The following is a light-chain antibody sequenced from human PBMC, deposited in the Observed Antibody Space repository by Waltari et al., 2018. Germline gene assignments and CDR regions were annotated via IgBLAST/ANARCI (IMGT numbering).Light chain of an antibody. CDR1: SPHIGAGSD. CDR2: GNR. J-gene: IGLJ3*02. CDR3: QSYDSSLSVV. Sequence: QSVLTQPPSVSGAPGQRVTIPCTGSSPHIGAGSDVLWYQHLPGIAPKLLIYGNRNRPSGVPDRFSGSNSGTSAALAITGLQAEDEADYYCQSYDSSLSVVFGGGTKLTVL. V-gene: IGLV1-40*01.